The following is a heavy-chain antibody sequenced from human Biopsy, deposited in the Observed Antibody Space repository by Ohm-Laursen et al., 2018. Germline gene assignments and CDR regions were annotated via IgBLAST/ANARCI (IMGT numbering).Heavy chain of an antibody. V-gene: IGHV6-1*01. CDR3: ARSGSDSLNYYFDF. CDR1: GDSVSSNRAA. D-gene: IGHD2-21*02. Sequence: QTLPLTCAISGDSVSSNRAAWNWIRQSPSRGLEWLGRTFYRAKWYTDFAVSVKSRITLTPDPSTNQFSLQLNSVTPDDTAVYYCARSGSDSLNYYFDFWGQGTLVTVSS. J-gene: IGHJ4*02. CDR2: TFYRAKWYT.